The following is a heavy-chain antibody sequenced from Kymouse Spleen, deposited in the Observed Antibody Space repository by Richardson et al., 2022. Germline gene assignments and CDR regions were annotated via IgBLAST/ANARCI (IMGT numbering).Heavy chain of an antibody. CDR1: GFTFDDYA. V-gene: IGHV3-9*01. J-gene: IGHJ6*02. D-gene: IGHD1-7*01. Sequence: EVQLVESGGGLVQPGRSLRLSCAASGFTFDDYAMHWVRQAPGKGLEWVSGISWNSGSIGYADSVKGRFTISRDNAKNSLYLQMNSLRAEDTALYYCAKDKLELRDYYGMDVWGQGTTVTVSS. CDR2: ISWNSGSI. CDR3: AKDKLELRDYYGMDV.